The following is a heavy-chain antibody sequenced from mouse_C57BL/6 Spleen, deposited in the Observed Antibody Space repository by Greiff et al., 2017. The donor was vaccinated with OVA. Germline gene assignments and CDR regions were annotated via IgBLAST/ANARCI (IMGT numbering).Heavy chain of an antibody. CDR1: GYTFTSYW. Sequence: QVQLQQPGTELVKPGASVKLSCKASGYTFTSYWMHWVKQRPGQGLEWIGNINPSNGGTDYNEKFKSKATLTVDKSSSTAYRQLSSLTSEDSAVYYCARWGNNEGWFAYWGQGTLVTVSA. CDR3: ARWGNNEGWFAY. J-gene: IGHJ3*01. V-gene: IGHV1-53*01. CDR2: INPSNGGT.